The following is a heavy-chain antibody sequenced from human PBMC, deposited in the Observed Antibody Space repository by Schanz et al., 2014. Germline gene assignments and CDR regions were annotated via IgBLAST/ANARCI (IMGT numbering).Heavy chain of an antibody. CDR3: AKGRFGELSAFDI. D-gene: IGHD3-10*01. J-gene: IGHJ3*02. Sequence: EVQLVESGGGVVQPGRSLRLSCAASGFTFSTHAMSWVRQAPGKGLEWVSLISDSGDTAYYADSVKGRFTISRDNSKNTLYLQMNSLRAEDTAVYYCAKGRFGELSAFDIWGQGTMVTVSS. CDR2: ISDSGDTA. V-gene: IGHV3-23*04. CDR1: GFTFSTHA.